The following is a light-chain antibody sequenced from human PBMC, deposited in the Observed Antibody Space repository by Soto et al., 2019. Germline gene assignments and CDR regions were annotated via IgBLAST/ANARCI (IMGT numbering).Light chain of an antibody. Sequence: QLVLTQPPSVSGAPGHRVTISCAGSSSNIGANYAVHWYQQLPGTAPKLLIYDYNKRPSGVPDRFSGSKSGTSASLAITGLPAEDEAEYYCQSYDSSLTGWVFGTGTKLTVL. CDR2: DYN. CDR3: QSYDSSLTGWV. CDR1: SSNIGANYA. V-gene: IGLV1-40*01. J-gene: IGLJ1*01.